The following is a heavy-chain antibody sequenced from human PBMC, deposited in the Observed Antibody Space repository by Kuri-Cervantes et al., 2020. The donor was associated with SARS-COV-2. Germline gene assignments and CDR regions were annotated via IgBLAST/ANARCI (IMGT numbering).Heavy chain of an antibody. D-gene: IGHD6-25*01. J-gene: IGHJ5*02. CDR1: GGSISSSNW. Sequence: SETLSLTCAVSGGSISSSNWWGWVRQPPGKGLEWIGEIYHSGSTNYNPSLKSRVTISVDTSKNQFSLKLSSVTAADTAVYYCARWAVPRLRFDPWGQGTLVTVSS. CDR2: IYHSGST. CDR3: ARWAVPRLRFDP. V-gene: IGHV4-4*02.